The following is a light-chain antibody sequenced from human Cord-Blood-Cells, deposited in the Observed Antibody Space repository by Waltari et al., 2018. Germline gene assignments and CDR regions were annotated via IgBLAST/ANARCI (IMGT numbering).Light chain of an antibody. V-gene: IGLV2-8*01. CDR2: EVS. J-gene: IGLJ1*01. CDR3: SSYAGSNNYV. CDR1: SSAVGGYNY. Sequence: QSALTQPPSASGSPGQSVTISCTGTSSAVGGYNYVSWYQQHPGKAPKLLIYEVSQRPSGGPDRFSGTKAGNTASLTVSGLQAEDEADYYCSSYAGSNNYVLGTGTKVTVL.